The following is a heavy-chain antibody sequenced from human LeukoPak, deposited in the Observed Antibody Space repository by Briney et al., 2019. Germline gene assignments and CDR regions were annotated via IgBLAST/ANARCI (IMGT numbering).Heavy chain of an antibody. D-gene: IGHD3-10*01. Sequence: SETLSLTCTVSGGSISTYYWSWIRQPPGKGLEWIGYIYTSGSTDYNPSLKSRVTISLDTSNNQFSLNLNSVTAADTAVYYCAWSRGRKVTPFDYWGQGILVTVSS. CDR2: IYTSGST. CDR1: GGSISTYY. V-gene: IGHV4-4*09. J-gene: IGHJ4*02. CDR3: AWSRGRKVTPFDY.